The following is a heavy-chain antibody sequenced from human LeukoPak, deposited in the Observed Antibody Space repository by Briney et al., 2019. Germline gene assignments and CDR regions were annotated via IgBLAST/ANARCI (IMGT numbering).Heavy chain of an antibody. CDR1: GYTFTSYD. D-gene: IGHD3-22*01. V-gene: IGHV1-8*03. Sequence: ASVKVSCKASGYTFTSYDINWVRQATGQGLEWMGWMNPNSGNTGYAQKFQGRVTITRNTSISTAYVELSSLRSEDTAVYYCARDYYDSSGYFAPADAFDIWGQGTMVTVSS. J-gene: IGHJ3*02. CDR2: MNPNSGNT. CDR3: ARDYYDSSGYFAPADAFDI.